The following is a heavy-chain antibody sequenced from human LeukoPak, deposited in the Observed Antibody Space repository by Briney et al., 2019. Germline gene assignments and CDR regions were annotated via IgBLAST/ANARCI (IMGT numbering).Heavy chain of an antibody. Sequence: EASVKVSCKASGYTFTGYYMHWVRQAPGQGREWMGRINPNSGGTNYAQKFQGRVTMTRDTSISTAYMELSRLRSDDTAVYYCARAFRGYSYGHFDYWGQGTLVTVSS. CDR1: GYTFTGYY. J-gene: IGHJ4*02. V-gene: IGHV1-2*06. CDR3: ARAFRGYSYGHFDY. CDR2: INPNSGGT. D-gene: IGHD5-18*01.